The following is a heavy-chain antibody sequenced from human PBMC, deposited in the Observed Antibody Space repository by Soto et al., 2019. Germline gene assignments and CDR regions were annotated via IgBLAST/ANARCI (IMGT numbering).Heavy chain of an antibody. CDR1: GFTFSSYG. CDR3: ARDQLWGRRYGGNSVLDY. CDR2: IWYDGSNK. V-gene: IGHV3-33*01. J-gene: IGHJ4*02. D-gene: IGHD2-21*02. Sequence: QVQLVESGGGVVQPGRSLRLSCAASGFTFSSYGMHWVRQAPGKGLEWVAVIWYDGSNKYYADSVKGRFTISKDNSKNTLYLQMNSLRAEDTAVYYCARDQLWGRRYGGNSVLDYWGQGTLVTVSS.